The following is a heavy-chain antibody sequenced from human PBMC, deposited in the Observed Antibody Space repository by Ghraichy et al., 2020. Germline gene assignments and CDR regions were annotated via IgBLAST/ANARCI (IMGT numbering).Heavy chain of an antibody. Sequence: LSLTCAASGFTFSSYAMHWVRQAPGKGLEWVAVISYDGSNKYYADYVKGRFTISRDNSKNTLYLQMNSLRAEDTAVYYCARDRGSVVPAANNWFDPWGQGTLVTVSS. J-gene: IGHJ5*02. CDR3: ARDRGSVVPAANNWFDP. D-gene: IGHD2-2*01. CDR1: GFTFSSYA. V-gene: IGHV3-30*04. CDR2: ISYDGSNK.